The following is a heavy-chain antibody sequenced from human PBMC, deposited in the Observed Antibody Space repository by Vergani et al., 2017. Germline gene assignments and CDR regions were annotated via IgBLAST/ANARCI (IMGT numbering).Heavy chain of an antibody. CDR1: DSSIMTNPY. Sequence: VQLQESGPGLVKPSETLTLTCDVSDSSIMTNPYWGWFRQSPGKGLEWIGCIHHSGDTHYNSSLKSRVSISIVSSSKFSLSLTSVTAADTAIYYCARQRGSWGFFPSSYFYGMDVWVHGTTVTVSS. D-gene: IGHD3-10*01. CDR3: ARQRGSWGFFPSSYFYGMDV. V-gene: IGHV4-38-2*01. CDR2: IHHSGDT. J-gene: IGHJ6*02.